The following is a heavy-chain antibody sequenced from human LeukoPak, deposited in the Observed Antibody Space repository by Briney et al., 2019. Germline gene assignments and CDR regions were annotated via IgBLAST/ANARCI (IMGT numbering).Heavy chain of an antibody. Sequence: SGGSLRLSCAASGFTFSDYYMSWIRQAPGKGLEWVSYISSSGSTIYYADSVKGRFTISRDNAKNSLYLQMNSLRAEDTAVYYCARDSEYCSGGSCVFDYWGQGTLVTVSS. J-gene: IGHJ4*02. CDR3: ARDSEYCSGGSCVFDY. V-gene: IGHV3-11*01. CDR2: ISSSGSTI. CDR1: GFTFSDYY. D-gene: IGHD2-15*01.